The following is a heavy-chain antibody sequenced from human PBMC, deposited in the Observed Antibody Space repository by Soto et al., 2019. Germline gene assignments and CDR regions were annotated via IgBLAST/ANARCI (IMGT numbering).Heavy chain of an antibody. V-gene: IGHV4-59*08. CDR1: GGSISSYF. Sequence: SETLSLTCTVSGGSISSYFWSWIRQPPGKGLEWIGYIYYSGSTNYNPSLKSRVTISVDTSKNQFSLKLTSVTAADTAVYYCARHLGANSGYFDSWGQGTLVTVSS. CDR3: ARHLGANSGYFDS. D-gene: IGHD3-16*01. J-gene: IGHJ4*02. CDR2: IYYSGST.